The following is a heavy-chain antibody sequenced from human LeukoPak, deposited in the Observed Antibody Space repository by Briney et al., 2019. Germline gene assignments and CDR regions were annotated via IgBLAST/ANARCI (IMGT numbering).Heavy chain of an antibody. CDR1: GFTFTNYA. CDR3: ARGTSSVVATV. V-gene: IGHV1-3*01. CDR2: INAGNGNT. Sequence: ASVKVSCKASGFTFTNYAIHWVRQAPGQRLEWMGWINAGNGNTIYSQNLQGRVTITRDTSANTAYMELSSLTSEDTALYYCARGTSSVVATVWGQGTPVTVSS. J-gene: IGHJ4*02. D-gene: IGHD2-21*02.